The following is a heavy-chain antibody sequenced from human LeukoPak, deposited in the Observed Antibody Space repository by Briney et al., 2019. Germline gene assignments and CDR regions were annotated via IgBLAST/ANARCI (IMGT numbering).Heavy chain of an antibody. Sequence: ASETLSLTCAVSGGSISSSNWWSWVRQPPGKGLEWIGEIYHSGSTSYNPSLKSRVTISVDKSKNQFSLKLSSVTAADTAVYYCARVGGPDYSSSWLAFDIWGQGTMVTVSS. CDR1: GGSISSSNW. V-gene: IGHV4-4*02. CDR2: IYHSGST. D-gene: IGHD6-13*01. J-gene: IGHJ3*02. CDR3: ARVGGPDYSSSWLAFDI.